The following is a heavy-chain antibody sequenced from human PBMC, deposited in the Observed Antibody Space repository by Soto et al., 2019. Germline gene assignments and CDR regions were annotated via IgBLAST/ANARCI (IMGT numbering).Heavy chain of an antibody. CDR2: IVPTFGTP. CDR3: ARPSRGSSNYAMDV. CDR1: GNTFSAYA. V-gene: IGHV1-69*14. J-gene: IGHJ6*02. Sequence: QDRLVQSGAEVKKPGSSVMVSCKAYGNTFSAYAFSWVRQAPGQGLEWVGGIVPTFGTPTYAKKFQGRVTITADRSTSTVFLFLSSLRSEATAVYYCARPSRGSSNYAMDVWGQGTMVIVSS. D-gene: IGHD6-6*01.